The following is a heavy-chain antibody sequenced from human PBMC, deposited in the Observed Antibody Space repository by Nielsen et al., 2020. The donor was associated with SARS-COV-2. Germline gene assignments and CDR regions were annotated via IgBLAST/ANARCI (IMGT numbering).Heavy chain of an antibody. V-gene: IGHV4-30-4*01. CDR3: ARGVRYPPTARAYYYYYYMDV. CDR2: IYYSGST. Sequence: WIRQPPGKGLEWIGYIYYSGSTYYNPSLKSRVTISVDTSKNQFSLKLSSVTAADTAVYYCARGVRYPPTARAYYYYYYMDVWGKGTTVTVSS. D-gene: IGHD3-9*01. J-gene: IGHJ6*03.